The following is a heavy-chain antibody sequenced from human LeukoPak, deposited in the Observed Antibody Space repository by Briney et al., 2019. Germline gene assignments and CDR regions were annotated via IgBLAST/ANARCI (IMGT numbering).Heavy chain of an antibody. CDR1: GGSISPHY. D-gene: IGHD4-17*01. CDR2: ISYIGST. V-gene: IGHV4-59*11. Sequence: SETLSLTCTVSGGSISPHYWGWIRQPPGKGLEWIGYISYIGSTNYNPSLKSRVTISVDTSRNQFSLKLTSVTAADAAVYFCARDPTTVTKGLDIWGQGTMVTVSS. CDR3: ARDPTTVTKGLDI. J-gene: IGHJ3*02.